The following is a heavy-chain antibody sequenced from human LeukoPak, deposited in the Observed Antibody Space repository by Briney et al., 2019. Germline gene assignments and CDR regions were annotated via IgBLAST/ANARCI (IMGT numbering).Heavy chain of an antibody. Sequence: GGSLRLSCAASGFTFSSYSMNWVRQAPGKGLEWVSSISSSSSYIYYADSVKGRFTISRDNAKNSLYLQMNSLRAEDTAVYYCARGRRMVRGVIDYWGQGTLVTVSS. CDR1: GFTFSSYS. D-gene: IGHD3-10*01. J-gene: IGHJ4*02. V-gene: IGHV3-21*01. CDR3: ARGRRMVRGVIDY. CDR2: ISSSSSYI.